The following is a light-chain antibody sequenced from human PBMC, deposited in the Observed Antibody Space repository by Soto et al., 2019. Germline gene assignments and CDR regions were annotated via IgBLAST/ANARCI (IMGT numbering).Light chain of an antibody. CDR3: QQHYTTPRT. CDR2: WAS. CDR1: QSILFTSDNKNY. V-gene: IGKV4-1*01. J-gene: IGKJ1*01. Sequence: DIVMTQSPDSLAVSLGERATIHCKSSQSILFTSDNKNYLAWYQQKSGQPPRLLIYWASTRESGVPDRFSGRGSGTDFSLTISSLEAEDVAVYYCQQHYTTPRTLGQGTKVEIK.